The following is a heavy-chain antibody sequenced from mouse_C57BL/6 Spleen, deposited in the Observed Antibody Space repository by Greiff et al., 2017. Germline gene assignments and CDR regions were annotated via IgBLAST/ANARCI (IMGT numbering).Heavy chain of an antibody. CDR3: AREWYAMED. CDR2: IDPSDSET. V-gene: IGHV1-52*01. D-gene: IGHD1-3*01. J-gene: IGHJ4*01. Sequence: QVQLQQPGAELVRPGSSVKLSCKASGYTFTSYWLHWVKQRPIQGLEWIGNIDPSDSETHYNQKFKDKATLTVDKSSSPAYMQLSSLTSEDSAVYYSAREWYAMEDWGKGVTVTVSS. CDR1: GYTFTSYW.